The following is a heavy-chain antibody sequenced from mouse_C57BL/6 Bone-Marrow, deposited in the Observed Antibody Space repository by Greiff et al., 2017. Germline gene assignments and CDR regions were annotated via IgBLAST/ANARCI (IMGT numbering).Heavy chain of an antibody. CDR2: INPSSGYT. D-gene: IGHD1-1*01. J-gene: IGHJ1*03. CDR1: GYTFPSYW. Sequence: QVQLQQSGAELAKPGASVKLSCKASGYTFPSYWMHWVKQRPGQGLEWIGYINPSSGYTKYNQKFKDKDTLTADKSSSTAYRQLSSLTYEDSAVYYCAKIYYYGRGYFDVWGTGTTVTVSS. CDR3: AKIYYYGRGYFDV. V-gene: IGHV1-7*01.